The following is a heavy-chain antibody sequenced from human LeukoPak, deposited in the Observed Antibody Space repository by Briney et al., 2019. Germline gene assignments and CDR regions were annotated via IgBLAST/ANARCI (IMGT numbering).Heavy chain of an antibody. CDR1: GNAFAGYY. D-gene: IGHD1-26*01. J-gene: IGHJ4*02. Sequence: ASVKVSCKASGNAFAGYYVHWVRQAPGQGLEWMGWINTHNHATNYAQNFQGRVTMTTDTSVTTAYMDLDRLKSDDAAVYFCARGPIGGLRNGFDFWGQGTLVTVSS. CDR2: INTHNHAT. CDR3: ARGPIGGLRNGFDF. V-gene: IGHV1-2*02.